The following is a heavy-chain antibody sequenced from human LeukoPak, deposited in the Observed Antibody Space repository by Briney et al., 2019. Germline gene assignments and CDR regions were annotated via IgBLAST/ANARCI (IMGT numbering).Heavy chain of an antibody. CDR3: ARSEHYYDSSGLTYYFDY. V-gene: IGHV3-48*03. J-gene: IGHJ4*02. Sequence: GGSLRLSCAASGFTFSSYEMNWVRQAPGKGLEWVSYISSSGSTIYYADSVKGRFTISRDNAKNSLYLQMNSLRAEDTAVYYCARSEHYYDSSGLTYYFDYWGQGTLVTVSS. CDR1: GFTFSSYE. D-gene: IGHD3-22*01. CDR2: ISSSGSTI.